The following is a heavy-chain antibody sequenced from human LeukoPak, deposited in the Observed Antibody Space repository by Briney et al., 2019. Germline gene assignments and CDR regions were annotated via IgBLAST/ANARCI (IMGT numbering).Heavy chain of an antibody. J-gene: IGHJ3*02. CDR1: GFTFSSYT. V-gene: IGHV3-48*04. CDR3: ARPAFDI. Sequence: PGGSLRLSCAASGFTFSSYTMHWVRQAPGKGLEWVSYISSSSSTIYYADSVKGRFTISRDNAKNSLYLQVNSLRAEDTAVYYCARPAFDIWGQGTMVTVSS. CDR2: ISSSSSTI.